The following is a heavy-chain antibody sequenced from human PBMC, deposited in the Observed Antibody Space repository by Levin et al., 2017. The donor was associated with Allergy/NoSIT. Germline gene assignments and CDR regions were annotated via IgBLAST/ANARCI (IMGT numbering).Heavy chain of an antibody. D-gene: IGHD5-12*01. CDR2: LDTSGST. Sequence: PSETLSLTCTVFGGSISSGSYYWSWIRQPAGKGLEWIGRLDTSGSTNYNPSLKSRVTISVDTSKNQFSLKLSSVTAADTAVYYCARKPGRGYDIRGGFDIWGRGTLVTVSS. J-gene: IGHJ3*02. CDR1: GGSISSGSYY. CDR3: ARKPGRGYDIRGGFDI. V-gene: IGHV4-61*02.